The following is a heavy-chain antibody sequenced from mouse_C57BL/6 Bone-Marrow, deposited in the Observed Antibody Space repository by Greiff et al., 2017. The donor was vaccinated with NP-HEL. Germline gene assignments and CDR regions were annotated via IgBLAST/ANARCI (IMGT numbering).Heavy chain of an antibody. D-gene: IGHD1-1*01. V-gene: IGHV2-5*01. Sequence: VKVEESGPGLVQPSQSLSITCTVSGFSLTSYGVHWVRQSPGKGLEWLGVIWRGGSTDYNAAFMSRLSITKDNSKSQVFFKMNSLQADDTAIYYCAKRGSYYGSSYGFAYWGQGTLVTVSA. CDR2: IWRGGST. CDR1: GFSLTSYG. J-gene: IGHJ3*01. CDR3: AKRGSYYGSSYGFAY.